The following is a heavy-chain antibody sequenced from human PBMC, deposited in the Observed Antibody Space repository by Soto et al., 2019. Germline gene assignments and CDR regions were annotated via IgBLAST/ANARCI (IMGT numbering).Heavy chain of an antibody. D-gene: IGHD5-12*01. CDR2: ISGSGGST. V-gene: IGHV3-23*01. CDR3: AKAYSGYDWGGAYAFDI. J-gene: IGHJ3*02. CDR1: GFTFSSYA. Sequence: EVQLLESGGGLVQPGGSLRLSCEASGFTFSSYAMSWVRQAPGKGLEWVSAISGSGGSTYNADPVKGRFTISRDNSKHTLYLQMNSLRAEDTAVYYCAKAYSGYDWGGAYAFDIWGQGTMVTVSS.